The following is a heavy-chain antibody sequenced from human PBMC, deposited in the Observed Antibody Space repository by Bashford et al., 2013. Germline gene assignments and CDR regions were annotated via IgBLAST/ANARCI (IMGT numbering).Heavy chain of an antibody. J-gene: IGHJ4*02. D-gene: IGHD5-12*01. V-gene: IGHV4-34*01. Sequence: SETLSLTCTVSGGSISTYYWSWIRQPPGKGLEWIGEINHSGSTNYNPSLKSRVTISVDTSKNQFSLKLSSVTAADTAVYYCAANGVATIFDFWGPGTLVTVSS. CDR1: GGSISTYY. CDR2: INHSGST. CDR3: AANGVATIFDF.